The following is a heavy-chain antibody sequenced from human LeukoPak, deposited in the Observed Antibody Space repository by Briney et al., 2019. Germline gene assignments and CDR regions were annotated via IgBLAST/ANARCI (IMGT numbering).Heavy chain of an antibody. CDR1: GYTFINHG. CDR2: TSTYNT. CDR3: AKGSGGWSLDY. V-gene: IGHV1-18*01. J-gene: IGHJ4*02. D-gene: IGHD6-19*01. Sequence: VASVKVSCKASGYTFINHGISWVRQAPGQGLEWMGWTSTYNTNYIQKLQGRVTMTTDTSTSTAYMELRGLRSDDTAVYYCAKGSGGWSLDYWGQGTLVTVSS.